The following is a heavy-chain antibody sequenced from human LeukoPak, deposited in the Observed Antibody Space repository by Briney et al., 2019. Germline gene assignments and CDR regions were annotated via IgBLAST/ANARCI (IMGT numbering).Heavy chain of an antibody. Sequence: GASVKVSCKASGGTFISYAISWVRQAPGQGLEWMGGIIPIFGTANYAQKFQGRVTITADESTSTAYMELSSLRSEDTAVYYCARSEAYCGGDCPLFDYWGQGTLVTVSS. CDR1: GGTFISYA. J-gene: IGHJ4*02. D-gene: IGHD2-21*02. CDR2: IIPIFGTA. V-gene: IGHV1-69*13. CDR3: ARSEAYCGGDCPLFDY.